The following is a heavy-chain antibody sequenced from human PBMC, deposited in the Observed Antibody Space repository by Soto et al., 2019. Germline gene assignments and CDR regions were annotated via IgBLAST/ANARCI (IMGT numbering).Heavy chain of an antibody. CDR2: LIPYYNSL. CDR1: KGTFNSYA. V-gene: IGHV1-69*01. Sequence: QAQVVKSGAEVRKPGSSVNLSCKASKGTFNSYAIAWVRQSPGQGLEWMGGLIPYYNSLNYAQKFQDRVTIIADDATNTVYMVLSNLRSEDTAVYFCASGARRWYPYFFDSWAQGPLVTVAS. D-gene: IGHD6-13*01. CDR3: ASGARRWYPYFFDS. J-gene: IGHJ4*02.